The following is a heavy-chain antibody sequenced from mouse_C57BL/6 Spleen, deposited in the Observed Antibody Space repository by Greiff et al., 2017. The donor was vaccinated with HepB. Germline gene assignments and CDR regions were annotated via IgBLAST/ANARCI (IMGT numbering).Heavy chain of an antibody. CDR2: INPNNGGT. CDR1: GYTFTDYN. V-gene: IGHV1-18*01. J-gene: IGHJ4*01. Sequence: VQLKESGPELVKPGASVKIPCKASGYTFTDYNMDWVKQSHGKSLEWIGDINPNNGGTIYNQKFKGKATLTVDKSSSTAYMELRSLTSEDTAVYYCARGWLLRGGYAMDYWGQGTSVTVSS. D-gene: IGHD2-3*01. CDR3: ARGWLLRGGYAMDY.